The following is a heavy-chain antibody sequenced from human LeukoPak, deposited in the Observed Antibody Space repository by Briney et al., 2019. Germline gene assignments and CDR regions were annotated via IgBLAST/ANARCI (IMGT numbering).Heavy chain of an antibody. D-gene: IGHD1-7*01. CDR3: AISLITGTTGVQYYYMDV. J-gene: IGHJ6*03. V-gene: IGHV5-51*01. CDR2: VYPGVSDT. CDR1: AYSFPSYW. Sequence: GQSMQISCKASAYSFPSYWIGWVGHVPPKGLEWMGIVYPGVSDTRYSPSFQGQVTISADKSIRTAYLQWSSLKAADTAMYDCAISLITGTTGVQYYYMDVWGKGTTVTVSS.